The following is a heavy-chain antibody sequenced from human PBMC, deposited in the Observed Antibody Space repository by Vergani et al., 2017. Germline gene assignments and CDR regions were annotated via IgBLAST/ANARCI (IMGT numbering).Heavy chain of an antibody. CDR1: GGTFSSYA. D-gene: IGHD3-22*01. Sequence: QVQLVQSGAEVKKPGSSVKVSCKASGGTFSSYAISWVRQAPGQGLEWMGGIIPIFGTANYAQKFQGRVTITADESTSTAYMELSSLRSEAMAWYYCAIDRASPPNGYVWFYPWGQGTLVTVSS. CDR2: IIPIFGTA. J-gene: IGHJ5*02. CDR3: AIDRASPPNGYVWFYP. V-gene: IGHV1-69*12.